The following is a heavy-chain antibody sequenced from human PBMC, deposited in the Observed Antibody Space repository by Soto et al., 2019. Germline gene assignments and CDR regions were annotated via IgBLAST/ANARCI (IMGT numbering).Heavy chain of an antibody. CDR2: ISPRSDYI. CDR1: GFIFSSYS. Sequence: EVQLVESGGGLVKPGGSLRLSCAASGFIFSSYSMNWVRQAPGKGLEWVSSISPRSDYIYFADSMRGRFTISRDNAQNSLYRHMNNLRAEDTAVYHCARVSGTLERYSDLYYWGQGTLVTVYS. V-gene: IGHV3-21*06. J-gene: IGHJ4*02. D-gene: IGHD3-10*01. CDR3: ARVSGTLERYSDLYY.